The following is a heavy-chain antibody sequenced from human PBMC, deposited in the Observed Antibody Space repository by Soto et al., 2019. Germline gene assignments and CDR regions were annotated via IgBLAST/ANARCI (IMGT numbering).Heavy chain of an antibody. CDR2: IYNSGST. CDR3: ARVLGNDAFDI. Sequence: QVQLQESGPGLVKPSGTLSLTCAVSGGSISSSNWWSWVRQPPGKGLEWIGEIYNSGSTNYNPSLKRRVTISVDKSKNQFSLKVSSVTAADMAVYYCARVLGNDAFDIWGQGTMVTVSS. CDR1: GGSISSSNW. J-gene: IGHJ3*02. D-gene: IGHD3-3*02. V-gene: IGHV4-4*02.